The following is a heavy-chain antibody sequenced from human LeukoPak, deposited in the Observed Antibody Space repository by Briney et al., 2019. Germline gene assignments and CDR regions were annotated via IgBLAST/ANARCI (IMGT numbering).Heavy chain of an antibody. V-gene: IGHV1-69*05. CDR3: AILAISTAAGY. D-gene: IGHD4-17*01. CDR1: GYTFTGYY. J-gene: IGHJ4*02. CDR2: IIPIFGTA. Sequence: SVKVSCKASGYTFTGYYMHWVRQAPGQGLEWMGGIIPIFGTANYAQKFQGRVTITTDESTSTAYMELSSLRSDDTAVYYCAILAISTAAGYWGQGSLVTVSS.